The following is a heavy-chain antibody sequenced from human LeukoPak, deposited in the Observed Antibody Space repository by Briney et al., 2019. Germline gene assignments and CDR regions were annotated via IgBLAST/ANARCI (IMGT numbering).Heavy chain of an antibody. Sequence: SQTLSLTCTLSGGSISSGSYCWSWIRQPAGKGLEWIGQIYTGGSTNYNPSLKSRVPRSVDPAKKQFSLKPCAVTATRTAVYYCAREGSLGRNAFDIWGEKTMLTVSS. D-gene: IGHD3-10*01. CDR2: IYTGGST. J-gene: IGHJ3*02. CDR3: AREGSLGRNAFDI. V-gene: IGHV4-61*09. CDR1: GGSISSGSYC.